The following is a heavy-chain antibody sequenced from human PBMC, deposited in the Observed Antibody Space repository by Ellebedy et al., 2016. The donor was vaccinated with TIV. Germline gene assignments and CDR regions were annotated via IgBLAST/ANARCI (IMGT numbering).Heavy chain of an antibody. V-gene: IGHV2-70*11. CDR3: ARPSMVRGVEYYYYGMDV. Sequence: SGPTLVKPTQTLTLTCSFSGFSLATTGMCVNWIRQPPGKALEWLARIDWDGDTYYSTSLKTRLTVSKDTSNNQVVLTLTNVGPVEPATYYCARPSMVRGVEYYYYGMDVWGQGTIVIVSS. J-gene: IGHJ6*02. CDR1: GFSLATTGMC. D-gene: IGHD3-10*01. CDR2: IDWDGDT.